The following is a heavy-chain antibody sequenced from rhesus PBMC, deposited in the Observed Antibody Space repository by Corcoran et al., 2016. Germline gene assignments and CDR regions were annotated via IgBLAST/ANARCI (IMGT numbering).Heavy chain of an antibody. V-gene: IGHV4-106*01. J-gene: IGHJ4*01. D-gene: IGHD2-8*01. CDR2: IYGSGGGT. CDR3: AGRSGGYCSGGVCYGFDY. Sequence: QVQLQESGPGLVKPSETLSLTCAVSGGSISDDYYWSWIRQPPGKGLEWIGYIYGSGGGTNYNPSLKKRVTISIDTSKNQFSLRLSSVTAADTAVYYCAGRSGGYCSGGVCYGFDYWGQGVLVTVSS. CDR1: GGSISDDYY.